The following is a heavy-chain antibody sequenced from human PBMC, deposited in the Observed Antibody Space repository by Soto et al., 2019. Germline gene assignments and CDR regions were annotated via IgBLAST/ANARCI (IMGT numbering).Heavy chain of an antibody. CDR1: GYTFTKFG. J-gene: IGHJ4*02. Sequence: QGQLVQSGAEVKKPGASVKVSCKASGYTFTKFGFKWVRQAPGQRLEWVGWISAYEGNTAYEKNFEGRDYLRRDTTTVTAYTEVTSLTSDNTLVYLCARKRRVYVNDGRGDYSAGIVDYWGQGTLLSVSS. CDR2: ISAYEGNT. CDR3: ARKRRVYVNDGRGDYSAGIVDY. V-gene: IGHV1-18*01. D-gene: IGHD4-17*01.